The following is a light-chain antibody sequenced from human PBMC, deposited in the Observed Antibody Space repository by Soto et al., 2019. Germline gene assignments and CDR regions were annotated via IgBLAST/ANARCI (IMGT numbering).Light chain of an antibody. CDR1: SSDVGSYNL. V-gene: IGLV2-23*01. CDR3: CSYAGRHVV. J-gene: IGLJ2*01. CDR2: EAS. Sequence: QSALTQPASVYGSPGQALTISCTGTSSDVGSYNLVYWYQQHPGQAPKLMIYEASKRPSGVSNRFSGSKSGNTAALTISGLEDEDETDYYCCSYAGRHVVFGGGTKLTVL.